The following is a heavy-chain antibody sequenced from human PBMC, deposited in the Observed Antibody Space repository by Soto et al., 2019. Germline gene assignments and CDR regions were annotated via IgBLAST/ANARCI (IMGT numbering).Heavy chain of an antibody. J-gene: IGHJ6*02. Sequence: QVQVVQSGAEVKKPGSSVKVSCKVSGGIFTNNAISWVRQAPGQGLEWLGGVIPLFDTAYYAQIFRGRLRISADGAKTTAYMELRGLTSADTAVYFCATGGPNDGYNFYHGMDVWGQGTTVTVS. CDR2: VIPLFDTA. V-gene: IGHV1-69*01. D-gene: IGHD3-16*01. CDR3: ATGGPNDGYNFYHGMDV. CDR1: GGIFTNNA.